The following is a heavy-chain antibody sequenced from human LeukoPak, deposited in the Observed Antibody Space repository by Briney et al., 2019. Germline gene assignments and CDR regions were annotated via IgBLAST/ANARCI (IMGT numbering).Heavy chain of an antibody. D-gene: IGHD2-21*01. CDR3: ARENGCGGDCYYFDY. CDR1: GFTFDDYG. J-gene: IGHJ4*02. V-gene: IGHV3-20*04. CDR2: INWNGGST. Sequence: GGSLRLSCAASGFTFDDYGMSWVRQAPGKGLEWVSGINWNGGSTAYADSVKGRFTISRDNAKNSLYLQMNSLRAEDTALYYCARENGCGGDCYYFDYWGQGTLVTVSS.